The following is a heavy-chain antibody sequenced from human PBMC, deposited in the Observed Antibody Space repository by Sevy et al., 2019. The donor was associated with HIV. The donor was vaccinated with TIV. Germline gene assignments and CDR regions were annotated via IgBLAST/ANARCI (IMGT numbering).Heavy chain of an antibody. V-gene: IGHV4-59*11. J-gene: IGHJ4*02. CDR3: AGENAWGSGYS. CDR2: IYYNGHI. CDR1: GGSITSLY. Sequence: SETLSLTCTVSGGSITSLYWNWIRQPPGKGLEWIANIYYNGHINYNPSLKSRVTLSLDPSKNQFTLRPSSVTAADTAMYYCAGENAWGSGYSWGQGTLVTVSS. D-gene: IGHD6-19*01.